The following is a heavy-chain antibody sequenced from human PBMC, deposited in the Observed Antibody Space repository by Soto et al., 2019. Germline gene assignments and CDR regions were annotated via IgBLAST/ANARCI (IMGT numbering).Heavy chain of an antibody. V-gene: IGHV1-18*01. D-gene: IGHD1-1*01. CDR1: GYTFTSYG. J-gene: IGHJ4*02. CDR3: ARGRYGDY. Sequence: QVHLVQSGAEVKKPGASVKVSCKASGYTFTSYGITWVRQAPGQGLEWMGWISAHNGNTDYAQKLQGRVIVTRDTSTSTAYMELRSLRFDDTAVYYCARGRYGDYWGQGAVVTVSS. CDR2: ISAHNGNT.